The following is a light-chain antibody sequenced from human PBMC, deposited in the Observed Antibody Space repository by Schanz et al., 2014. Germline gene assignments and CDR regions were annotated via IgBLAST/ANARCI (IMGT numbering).Light chain of an antibody. Sequence: QSALTQPRSVSGSPGQSVAISCTGTNSDVGGYKSVSWYQHHPGKAPKLMIFDVNKRPSGVSNRFSGSRSGNTASLTISGLQAEDEADYYCSSYSRYSTLVFGGGTKLTVL. CDR2: DVN. CDR1: NSDVGGYKS. V-gene: IGLV2-11*01. CDR3: SSYSRYSTLV. J-gene: IGLJ2*01.